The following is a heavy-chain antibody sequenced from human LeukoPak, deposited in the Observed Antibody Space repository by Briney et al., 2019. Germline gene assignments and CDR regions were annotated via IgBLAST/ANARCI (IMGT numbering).Heavy chain of an antibody. D-gene: IGHD1-26*01. CDR1: GFTFSSYS. CDR3: ARIHSGSYCY. V-gene: IGHV3-21*01. Sequence: GGSLRLSXAASGFTFSSYSMNWIRQAPGKGLEWVSSISSSSSYIYYADSVKGRFTISRDNAKNSLYLQMNSLRAEDTAVYYCARIHSGSYCYWGQGTLVTVSS. CDR2: ISSSSSYI. J-gene: IGHJ4*02.